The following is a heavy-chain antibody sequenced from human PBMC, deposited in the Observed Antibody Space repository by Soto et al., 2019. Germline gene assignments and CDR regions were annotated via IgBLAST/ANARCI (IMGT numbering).Heavy chain of an antibody. Sequence: EVQLLESGGGLVQPGGSLRLSCAASGFTFSSYAMCWVRQAPGKGLEWVSALGGTGGRAYYADSVKGRFTVSRDNSRNTLFLQMKSLRVEDTAIYYCAKADRPYYEILTGPDYWGQGTLVTVSS. V-gene: IGHV3-23*01. CDR3: AKADRPYYEILTGPDY. D-gene: IGHD3-9*01. CDR1: GFTFSSYA. J-gene: IGHJ4*02. CDR2: LGGTGGRA.